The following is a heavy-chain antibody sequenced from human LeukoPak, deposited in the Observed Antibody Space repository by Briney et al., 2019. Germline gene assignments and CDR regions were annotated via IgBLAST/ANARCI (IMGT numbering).Heavy chain of an antibody. CDR1: GFTFSSYG. CDR3: ARGCADYYYGMDV. Sequence: PGGSLRLSCAASGFTFSSYGMHWVRQAPGKGLEWVAVIWYDGSNKYYADSVKGRFTISRHNSKNTLYLQVNSLRAEDTAVYYCARGCADYYYGMDVWVQGTTVTVSS. J-gene: IGHJ6*02. CDR2: IWYDGSNK. V-gene: IGHV3-33*01.